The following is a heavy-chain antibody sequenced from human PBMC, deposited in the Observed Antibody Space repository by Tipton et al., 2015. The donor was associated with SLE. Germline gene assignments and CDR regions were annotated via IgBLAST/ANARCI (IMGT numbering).Heavy chain of an antibody. J-gene: IGHJ4*02. D-gene: IGHD1-14*01. CDR1: GGSISSGSYY. V-gene: IGHV4-61*09. CDR2: IYTSGST. CDR3: ASLEPGY. Sequence: LRLSCTVSGGSISSGSYYWSWIRQPAGKGLEWIGYIYTSGSTNYNPSLKSRVTISVDTSRNQFSLKLSSVTAADTAVYFCASLEPGYWGQGTLVTVSS.